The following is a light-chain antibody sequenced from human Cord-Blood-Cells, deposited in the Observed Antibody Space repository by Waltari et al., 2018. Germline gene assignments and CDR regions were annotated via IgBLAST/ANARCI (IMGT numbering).Light chain of an antibody. CDR2: KAS. CDR1: QSISSW. J-gene: IGKJ2*01. Sequence: DIQMTQSPSSLSACVGDRVTITCRASQSISSWLAWYQQKPGKAPKLLIYKASSLESGVPSRFSGSGSGTEFTLTISSLQPDDFATYYCQQYNSYSHTFGQGTKLEIK. V-gene: IGKV1-5*03. CDR3: QQYNSYSHT.